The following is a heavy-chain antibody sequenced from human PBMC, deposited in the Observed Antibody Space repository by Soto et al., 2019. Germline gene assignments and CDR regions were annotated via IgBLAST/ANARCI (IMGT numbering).Heavy chain of an antibody. V-gene: IGHV1-46*04. D-gene: IGHD3-10*01. CDR1: GYTFADYS. J-gene: IGHJ4*02. CDR2: IDPSTGTS. CDR3: ARLSRITFIVN. Sequence: QVRLVQSGAEVKSPGTSVKVSCQTSGYTFADYSIHWVRQAPGQGLEYMGNIDPSTGTSDSAQTVKGRISMTTDASTSTVYMELNNLRSGDTAVYYCARLSRITFIVNWGQGTLVTVSS.